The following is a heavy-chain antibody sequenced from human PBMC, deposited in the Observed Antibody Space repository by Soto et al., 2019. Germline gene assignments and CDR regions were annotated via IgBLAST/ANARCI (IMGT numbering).Heavy chain of an antibody. V-gene: IGHV1-8*01. J-gene: IGHJ3*02. CDR1: GYTFTSYD. CDR2: MNPNSGNT. Sequence: QVQLVQSGAEVTKPGASVKVSCKASGYTFTSYDINWVRQATGQGLEGMGWMNPNSGNTGDAQKFQDRVSMTRNTSISTAYMGLSSMRSEETAVYYCARGVPRSGTEFDIWGQGTMVTVSS. D-gene: IGHD3-3*01. CDR3: ARGVPRSGTEFDI.